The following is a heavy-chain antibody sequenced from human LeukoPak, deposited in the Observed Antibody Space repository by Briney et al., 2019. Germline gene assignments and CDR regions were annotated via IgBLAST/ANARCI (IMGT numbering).Heavy chain of an antibody. J-gene: IGHJ4*02. CDR2: ISWNSGSI. D-gene: IGHD5-12*01. CDR3: ARSGYEYFFDY. Sequence: GRSLRLSCAASGFTFDDYAMHWVRQAPGKGLEWVSGISWNSGSIGYADSVKGRFTISRDNAKNSLYLQMNSLRAGDTAVYYCARSGYEYFFDYWGQGTLVTVSS. V-gene: IGHV3-9*01. CDR1: GFTFDDYA.